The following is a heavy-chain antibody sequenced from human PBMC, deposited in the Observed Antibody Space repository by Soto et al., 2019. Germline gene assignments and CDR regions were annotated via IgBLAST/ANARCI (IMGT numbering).Heavy chain of an antibody. Sequence: QVQLVESGGGVVQPGKSLRLSCAASGFTFGRFAMHWVRQAPGKGLEWVAVISYDGSNTNYGDSAKGRFTISRDNSKNTLYLQMNSLRADDTAVFYCARAPRDGDDFDYWGQGTLVTVSS. CDR1: GFTFGRFA. J-gene: IGHJ4*02. D-gene: IGHD4-17*01. V-gene: IGHV3-30-3*01. CDR2: ISYDGSNT. CDR3: ARAPRDGDDFDY.